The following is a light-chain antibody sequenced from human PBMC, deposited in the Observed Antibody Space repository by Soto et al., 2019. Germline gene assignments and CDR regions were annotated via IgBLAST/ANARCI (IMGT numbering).Light chain of an antibody. CDR2: GAS. CDR1: QTISTW. Sequence: DIQMTQSPSTLPASVGDRVTLTCRASQTISTWLAWYQQKPGKAPKLLIYGASSLQTGVPSRFSGSGSGTEFTLTISSLQPDDFATYYCQQYNSYSYTFGQGTKLEIK. CDR3: QQYNSYSYT. J-gene: IGKJ2*01. V-gene: IGKV1-5*01.